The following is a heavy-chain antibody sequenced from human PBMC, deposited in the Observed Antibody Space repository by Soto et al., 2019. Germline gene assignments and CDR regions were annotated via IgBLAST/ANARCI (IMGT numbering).Heavy chain of an antibody. V-gene: IGHV5-51*01. Sequence: PGESLKISCKASGYSFSNYWIAWVRQMPGKGLEWMGIIYPADSDTRYSPSFQGQVTISADKSVTTAYVQWSSLKASDSAMYYCASSVLVTSTVNYFDFWGQGTLVTVSS. CDR2: IYPADSDT. CDR3: ASSVLVTSTVNYFDF. D-gene: IGHD6-6*01. J-gene: IGHJ4*02. CDR1: GYSFSNYW.